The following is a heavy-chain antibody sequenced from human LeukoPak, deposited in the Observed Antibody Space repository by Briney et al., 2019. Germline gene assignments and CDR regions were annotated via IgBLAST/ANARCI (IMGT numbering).Heavy chain of an antibody. CDR2: IYYSGGT. V-gene: IGHV4-59*01. Sequence: SETLSLTCTVSGGSISSYYWSWIRQPPGKGLEWIGYIYYSGGTNYNPSLKSRVTISVDTSKNQFSLKLSSVTAADAAVYYCARDSNGMDVWGQGTTVTVSS. CDR1: GGSISSYY. J-gene: IGHJ6*02. CDR3: ARDSNGMDV.